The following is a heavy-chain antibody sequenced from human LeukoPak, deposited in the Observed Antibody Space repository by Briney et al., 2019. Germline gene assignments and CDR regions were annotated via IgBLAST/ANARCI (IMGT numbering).Heavy chain of an antibody. D-gene: IGHD2-2*01. J-gene: IGHJ5*02. CDR3: ARVGGPYCSNTSCYRFDP. CDR1: GGSISSGGYY. Sequence: SQTLSLTCTVSGGSISSGGYYWSWIRQHPGKGLEWIGYIYYSGSTSYNPSLRSRVTISVDTSKNQFSLKLSSVTAADTAVYYCARVGGPYCSNTSCYRFDPWGQGILVTVSS. V-gene: IGHV4-31*03. CDR2: IYYSGST.